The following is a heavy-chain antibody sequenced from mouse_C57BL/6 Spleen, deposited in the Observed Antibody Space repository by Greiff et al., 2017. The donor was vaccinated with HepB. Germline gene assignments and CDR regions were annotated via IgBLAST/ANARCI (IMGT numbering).Heavy chain of an antibody. J-gene: IGHJ4*01. CDR3: ARGDSYYDYYAMNY. V-gene: IGHV5-17*01. CDR1: GFTFSDYG. Sequence: EVHLVESGGGLVKPGGSLKLSCAASGFTFSDYGMHWVRQAPEKGLEWVAYISSGSSTIYYADTVKGRFTITRDNSKHTLFLQMTSLRSEDTAMYYCARGDSYYDYYAMNYWGQGTSVTVSS. D-gene: IGHD2-12*01. CDR2: ISSGSSTI.